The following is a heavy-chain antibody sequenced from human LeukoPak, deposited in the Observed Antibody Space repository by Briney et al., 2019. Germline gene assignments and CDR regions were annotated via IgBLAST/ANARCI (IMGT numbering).Heavy chain of an antibody. J-gene: IGHJ3*02. Sequence: ASVKVSCEASGYTFTSYYMHWVRQAPGQGLEWMGIINPSGGSTSYAQKFQGRVTMTRDMSTSTVYMELSSLRSEDTAVYYCAQQPNYGDYRNAFDIWGQGTMVTVSS. D-gene: IGHD4-17*01. CDR1: GYTFTSYY. CDR2: INPSGGST. CDR3: AQQPNYGDYRNAFDI. V-gene: IGHV1-46*01.